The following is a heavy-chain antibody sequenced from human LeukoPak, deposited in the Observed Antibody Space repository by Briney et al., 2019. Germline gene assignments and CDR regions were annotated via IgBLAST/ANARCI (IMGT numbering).Heavy chain of an antibody. CDR3: SKNVRGVISYFDY. D-gene: IGHD3-10*02. CDR2: ISYDGSNK. CDR1: GFTFSSYG. Sequence: GGSLRLSCAASGFTFSSYGMHWVRQAPGKGLEWVAVISYDGSNKYYADSVKGRFTISRDNSKNTLYLQMNSLRAEDTAVYYCSKNVRGVISYFDYWGQGTLVIVSS. V-gene: IGHV3-30*18. J-gene: IGHJ4*02.